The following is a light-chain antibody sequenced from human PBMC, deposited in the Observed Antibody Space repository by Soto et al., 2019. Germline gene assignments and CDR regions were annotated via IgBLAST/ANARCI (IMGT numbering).Light chain of an antibody. V-gene: IGKV3-15*01. Sequence: EIVMTQSPATLSVSPGESATLSCRASQSVSSNLVWYQQKPSQAPRLLIYGASTRATGIPARFNGRGSGTEFTLTISSLQSEDFAIYYCQQYKDWPPFTFGQGTRLEIK. CDR2: GAS. J-gene: IGKJ5*01. CDR3: QQYKDWPPFT. CDR1: QSVSSN.